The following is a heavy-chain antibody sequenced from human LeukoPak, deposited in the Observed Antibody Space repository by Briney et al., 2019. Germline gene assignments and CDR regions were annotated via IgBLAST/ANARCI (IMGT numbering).Heavy chain of an antibody. CDR3: ARVNYDFWSGYYFENFDY. J-gene: IGHJ4*02. Sequence: ASVKVSCTASGYTFTSYALHWVRQAPGQRLEWMGWINTDNGYTTSPQKFQGRVTITADESTSTAYMELSSLRSEDTAVYYCARVNYDFWSGYYFENFDYWGQGTLVTVSS. CDR2: INTDNGYT. D-gene: IGHD3-3*01. CDR1: GYTFTSYA. V-gene: IGHV1-3*04.